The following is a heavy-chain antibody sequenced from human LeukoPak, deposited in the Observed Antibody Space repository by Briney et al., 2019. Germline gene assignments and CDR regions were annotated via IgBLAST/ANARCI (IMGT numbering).Heavy chain of an antibody. CDR1: GFTFGDYA. V-gene: IGHV3-49*04. Sequence: GGSLRLSCTASGFTFGDYAMTWVRQAPGKGLEWVGFIRSKIYGGTPEYAASVRGRFTISRDDSKGVAYLQMNSLKTEDTAVYYCTRDQTPYYWGQGTLVTVSS. CDR2: IRSKIYGGTP. J-gene: IGHJ4*02. CDR3: TRDQTPYY.